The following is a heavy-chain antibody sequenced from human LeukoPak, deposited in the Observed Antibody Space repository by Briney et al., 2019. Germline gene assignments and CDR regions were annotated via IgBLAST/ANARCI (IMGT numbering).Heavy chain of an antibody. V-gene: IGHV1-2*02. D-gene: IGHD3-3*01. J-gene: IGHJ4*02. CDR3: ARDHFDFWSGYSATYFDY. CDR2: INPNSGGT. Sequence: GASVKVSCKASGYTFTGYYMHWVRQAPGQGLEWMGWINPNSGGTNYAQKFQGRVTMTRDPSISTAYMELGRLSSDDTAVYYCARDHFDFWSGYSATYFDYWGQGTLVTVSS. CDR1: GYTFTGYY.